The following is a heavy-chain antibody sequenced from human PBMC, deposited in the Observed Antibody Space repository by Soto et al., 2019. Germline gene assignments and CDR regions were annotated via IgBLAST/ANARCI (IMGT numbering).Heavy chain of an antibody. V-gene: IGHV3-66*01. J-gene: IGHJ3*02. CDR1: GFTSSDYY. Sequence: GGSLRLSCAASGFTSSDYYMSWIRQAPGKGLEWVSVIYSGGSTYYADSVKGRFTISRDNSKNTLYLQMNSLRAEDTAVYYCARGFPGAFDIWGQGTMVTVSS. CDR2: IYSGGST. CDR3: ARGFPGAFDI.